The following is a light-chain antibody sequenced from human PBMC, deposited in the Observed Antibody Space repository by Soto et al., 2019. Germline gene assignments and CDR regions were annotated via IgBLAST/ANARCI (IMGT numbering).Light chain of an antibody. CDR1: QSISSW. CDR2: DAS. V-gene: IGKV1-5*01. J-gene: IGKJ1*01. CDR3: QQYNTYSP. Sequence: DIQMTQSPSTLSASVGDRVTITCRASQSISSWLAWYQQKPGKAPKLRIYDASSLESGVPSRFSGSGSGTEFTLTISSLQPDDFATYYCQQYNTYSPFGQGTNVELK.